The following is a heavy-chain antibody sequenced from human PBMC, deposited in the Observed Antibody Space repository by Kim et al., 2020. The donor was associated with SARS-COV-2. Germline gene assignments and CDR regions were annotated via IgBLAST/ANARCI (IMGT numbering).Heavy chain of an antibody. CDR2: IHDSGST. Sequence: SETLSLTCTVSGGSINSYFWSWIRQPPGKGLEWIGYIHDSGSTNYNPSLKSRVTISLDTSKNQFSLRLRSATAADTAAYYCARMDTTLLTDYWGQGTLVTVSS. V-gene: IGHV4-59*13. D-gene: IGHD1-1*01. CDR1: GGSINSYF. CDR3: ARMDTTLLTDY. J-gene: IGHJ4*02.